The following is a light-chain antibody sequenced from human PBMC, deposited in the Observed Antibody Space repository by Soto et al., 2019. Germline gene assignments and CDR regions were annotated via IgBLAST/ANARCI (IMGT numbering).Light chain of an antibody. CDR3: QQYGSSPYT. CDR1: QSVSSSR. J-gene: IGKJ2*01. CDR2: VTS. V-gene: IGKV3-20*01. Sequence: EIVLTQSPGTLSLSPGERATLSCRASQSVSSSRLAWYQQKPGQAPRLLIYVTSSSATGIPDRFSGSGSVADFTLTNGGLEPEDFVVYYCQQYGSSPYTFGQGNKLEIK.